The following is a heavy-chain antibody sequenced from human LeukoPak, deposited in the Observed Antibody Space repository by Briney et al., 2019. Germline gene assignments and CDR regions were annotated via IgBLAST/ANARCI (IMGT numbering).Heavy chain of an antibody. CDR1: GFNFGNNA. V-gene: IGHV3-30*02. J-gene: IGHJ4*02. D-gene: IGHD1-26*01. CDR3: ARGLLGATTSYFDY. Sequence: PGGSLRLSCAASGFNFGNNAMSWVRQAPGKGLEWVAFIRYDGSNKYYADSVKGRFTISRDNSKNTLYLQMNSLRAEDTAVYYCARGLLGATTSYFDYWGQGTLVTVSS. CDR2: IRYDGSNK.